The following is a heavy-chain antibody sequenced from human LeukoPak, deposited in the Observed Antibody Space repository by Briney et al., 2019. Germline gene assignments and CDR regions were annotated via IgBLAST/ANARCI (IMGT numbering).Heavy chain of an antibody. Sequence: PGGSLRLSCAASGFTFSDYYMSWIRQAPGKGLEWVSYISSSGSTIYYADSVKGRFTISRDNAKNSLYLQMNSLRAEDTAVYYCARMKYYDDYSLHDAFDIWGQGTMVTVSS. CDR3: ARMKYYDDYSLHDAFDI. CDR2: ISSSGSTI. V-gene: IGHV3-11*04. CDR1: GFTFSDYY. J-gene: IGHJ3*02. D-gene: IGHD4-17*01.